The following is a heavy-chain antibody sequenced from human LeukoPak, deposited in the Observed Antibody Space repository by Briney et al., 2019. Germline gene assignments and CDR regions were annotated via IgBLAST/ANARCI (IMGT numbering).Heavy chain of an antibody. CDR1: GFTFSVFY. V-gene: IGHV3-11*04. Sequence: GRCLSLSCAASGFTFSVFYMSWIRRAPGKRLEWVSYISSSGSTIYYEESVKGRITISRDNAKTSLYLQMNSLRAEDTAVYYCARFGGDGYTLAGFAFDIWGQGTMVTASS. D-gene: IGHD5-24*01. J-gene: IGHJ3*02. CDR3: ARFGGDGYTLAGFAFDI. CDR2: ISSSGSTI.